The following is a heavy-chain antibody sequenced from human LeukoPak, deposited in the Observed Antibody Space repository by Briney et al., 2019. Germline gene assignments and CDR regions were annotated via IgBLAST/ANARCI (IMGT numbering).Heavy chain of an antibody. Sequence: ASVKVSCTASGDTFTKYYMHWVRQAPGQGLEWMGIINPSGGGTSYAQKFQGRVTMTRDTSTSTVYMELSSLRSEDTAVYYCARDLVGATGYFDHWGQGTLVTVSS. D-gene: IGHD1-26*01. V-gene: IGHV1-46*01. CDR1: GDTFTKYY. J-gene: IGHJ4*02. CDR3: ARDLVGATGYFDH. CDR2: INPSGGGT.